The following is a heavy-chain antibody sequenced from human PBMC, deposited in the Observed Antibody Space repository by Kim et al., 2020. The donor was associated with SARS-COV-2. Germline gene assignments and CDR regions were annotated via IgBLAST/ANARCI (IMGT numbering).Heavy chain of an antibody. Sequence: GKGLEWIGYIYYSGSTYYNPSLKSRVTISVDTSKNQFSLKLSSVTAADTAVYYCARGCPWYYDFWSGYWGAFDIWGQGTMVTVSS. D-gene: IGHD3-3*01. V-gene: IGHV4-31*02. CDR3: ARGCPWYYDFWSGYWGAFDI. J-gene: IGHJ3*02. CDR2: IYYSGST.